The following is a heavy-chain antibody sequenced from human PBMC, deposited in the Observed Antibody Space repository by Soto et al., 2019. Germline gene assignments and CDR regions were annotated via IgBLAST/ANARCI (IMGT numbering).Heavy chain of an antibody. CDR2: IWYDGSNK. V-gene: IGHV3-33*01. CDR1: GFTFSSYG. J-gene: IGHJ6*02. Sequence: GGSLRLSCAASGFTFSSYGMHWVRQAPGKGLEWVAVIWYDGSNKYYADSVKGRFTISRDKSKNTLYLQMNSLRAEDTAVYYCATWVIWRSNVDTAMVTYRTHYGMDVWGQGTTVTVSS. CDR3: ATWVIWRSNVDTAMVTYRTHYGMDV. D-gene: IGHD5-18*01.